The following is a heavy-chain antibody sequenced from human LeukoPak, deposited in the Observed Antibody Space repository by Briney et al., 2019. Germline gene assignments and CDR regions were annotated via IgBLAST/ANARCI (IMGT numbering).Heavy chain of an antibody. CDR3: ARGVVAASFDY. CDR2: IYYSGST. D-gene: IGHD2-15*01. V-gene: IGHV4-61*08. J-gene: IGHJ4*02. Sequence: SETLSLTCAVSGGSISSGGYSWSWIRQPPGKGLEWIGYIYYSGSTNYNPSLKSRVTISVDTSKNQFSLKLSSVTAADTAVYYCARGVVAASFDYWGQGTLVTVSS. CDR1: GGSISSGGYS.